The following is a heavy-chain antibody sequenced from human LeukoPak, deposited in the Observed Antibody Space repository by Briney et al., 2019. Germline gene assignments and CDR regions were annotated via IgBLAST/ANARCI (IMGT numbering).Heavy chain of an antibody. CDR3: AKMGNPSTVTADY. Sequence: SETLSLTCTVSGGSMRSYYWSWIRQPPGKGLEWIGYIFYTGSTIYNSSLKSRVSISVDTSKNQFSMKLNSVGAADTAVYYCAKMGNPSTVTADYWGQGTLVTVSS. V-gene: IGHV4-59*08. CDR2: IFYTGST. CDR1: GGSMRSYY. J-gene: IGHJ4*02. D-gene: IGHD4-17*01.